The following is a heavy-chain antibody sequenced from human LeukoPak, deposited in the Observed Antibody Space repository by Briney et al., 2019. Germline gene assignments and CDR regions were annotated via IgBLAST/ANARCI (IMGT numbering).Heavy chain of an antibody. D-gene: IGHD1-7*01. CDR2: ISSSSSYI. J-gene: IGHJ4*02. CDR1: GFTFSSYS. CDR3: ARDGAKLELPFDY. V-gene: IGHV3-21*01. Sequence: VGSLRLSCAASGFTFSSYSMNWVRQAPGKGLEWVSSISSSSSYIYYADSVKGRFTISRDNAKNSLYLQMNSLRAEDTAVYYCARDGAKLELPFDYWGQGTLVTVSS.